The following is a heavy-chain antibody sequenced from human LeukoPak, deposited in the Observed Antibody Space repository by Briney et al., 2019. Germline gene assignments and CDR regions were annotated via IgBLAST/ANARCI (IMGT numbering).Heavy chain of an antibody. D-gene: IGHD5-18*01. J-gene: IGHJ4*02. CDR1: GGTFSSYA. Sequence: VASVKVSCKASGGTFSSYAISWVRQAPGQGLEWMGRIIPILGIANYAQKFQGRVTITADKSTSTAYMELSSLRSEDTAVYYCARDLGGYSYGYEVLPGPVFDYWGQGTLVTVSS. CDR3: ARDLGGYSYGYEVLPGPVFDY. CDR2: IIPILGIA. V-gene: IGHV1-69*04.